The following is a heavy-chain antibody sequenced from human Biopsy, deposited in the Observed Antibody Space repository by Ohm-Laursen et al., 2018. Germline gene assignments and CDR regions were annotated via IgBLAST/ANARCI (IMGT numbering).Heavy chain of an antibody. D-gene: IGHD2/OR15-2a*01. CDR2: FSPEEGET. J-gene: IGHJ4*02. CDR3: AADIIFTLDS. CDR1: GHALSELS. Sequence: ASVKVSCKVSGHALSELSVHWVRQSPGKGLEWMGGFSPEEGETLYAQKFQGRVTMSEDTSTDTAYMELSSLTSEDTAVYYCAADIIFTLDSWGQGTLATVSS. V-gene: IGHV1-24*01.